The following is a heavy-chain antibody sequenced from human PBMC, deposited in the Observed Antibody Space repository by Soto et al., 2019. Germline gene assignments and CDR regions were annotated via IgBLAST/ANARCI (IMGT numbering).Heavy chain of an antibody. CDR1: GVSMSSGGYY. CDR2: TYYSGST. V-gene: IGHV4-31*03. D-gene: IGHD3-10*01. Sequence: QVQLQESGPGLVKPSQTLSLTCTVSGVSMSSGGYYWTWISQHPGKGLEWIGYTYYSGSTYYNPSLKSRLTISVDTSKNQFSRRLSSVTAADTAVYYCAREEAGAFDIWGQGTMVTVSS. J-gene: IGHJ3*02. CDR3: AREEAGAFDI.